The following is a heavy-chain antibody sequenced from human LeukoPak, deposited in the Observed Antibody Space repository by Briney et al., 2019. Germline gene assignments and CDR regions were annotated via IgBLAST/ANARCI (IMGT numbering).Heavy chain of an antibody. Sequence: PGGSLRLSCAASGFTFSSYAMSWVRQTPGKGLEWVSGISGGGDIRYYADSVKGRLTISRDNSKNTLFLQMNSLRAEDTAIYYCAKDHYVNNGYYFGIFVFWGQGTLVTVSS. D-gene: IGHD3-22*01. CDR1: GFTFSSYA. V-gene: IGHV3-23*01. CDR2: ISGGGDIR. CDR3: AKDHYVNNGYYFGIFVF. J-gene: IGHJ4*02.